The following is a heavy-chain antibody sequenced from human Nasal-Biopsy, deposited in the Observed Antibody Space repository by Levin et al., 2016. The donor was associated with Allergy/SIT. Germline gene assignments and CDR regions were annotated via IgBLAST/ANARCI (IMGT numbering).Heavy chain of an antibody. CDR1: GFMFSSYG. V-gene: IGHV3-64D*08. J-gene: IGHJ3*02. CDR2: ISSSGATT. CDR3: VKDRGFWELREAFDI. D-gene: IGHD1-26*01. Sequence: GESLKISCSASGFMFSSYGMNWVRQAPGKGLEFVSVISSSGATTYYAGSVKGRFTISRDNSKNTLYLQMSSLRSDDTAVYYCVKDRGFWELREAFDIWGQGTRVTVSS.